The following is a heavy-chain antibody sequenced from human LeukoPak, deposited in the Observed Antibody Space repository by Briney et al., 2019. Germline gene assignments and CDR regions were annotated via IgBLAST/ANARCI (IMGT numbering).Heavy chain of an antibody. CDR3: TRGAGWLIDY. J-gene: IGHJ4*02. CDR1: GGSISSYY. D-gene: IGHD3-16*01. Sequence: PSETLSLTCTVSGGSISSYYWSWIRQPPGKGLEWIGYIYYSGSTNYNPSLKSRVTISADTSKNQFSLKLNSMTTADTAVYYCTRGAGWLIDYWGQGILVTVSS. CDR2: IYYSGST. V-gene: IGHV4-59*01.